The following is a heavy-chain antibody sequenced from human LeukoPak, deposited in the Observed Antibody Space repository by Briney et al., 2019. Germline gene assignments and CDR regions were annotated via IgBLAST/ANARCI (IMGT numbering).Heavy chain of an antibody. CDR2: IYWNDDK. CDR1: GFSLSTSGVG. Sequence: ESGPTLVKPTQTLTLTCTFSGFSLSTSGVGVGWIRQPPGKALEWLALIYWNDDKRYSPSLKSRLTITKDTSKNQVVLTMTNMDPVDTATYYCAHTYCSGGSCPEGFDPWGQGTLVTVSS. J-gene: IGHJ5*02. V-gene: IGHV2-5*01. CDR3: AHTYCSGGSCPEGFDP. D-gene: IGHD2-15*01.